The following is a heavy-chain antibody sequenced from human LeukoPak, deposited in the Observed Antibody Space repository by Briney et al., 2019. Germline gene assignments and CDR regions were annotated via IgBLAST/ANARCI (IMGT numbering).Heavy chain of an antibody. D-gene: IGHD1-26*01. J-gene: IGHJ4*02. Sequence: GGSLRLSCAASGFTLSTYAMSWVRQAPGKGLEWVSAISGSGGSTYYADSVKGRFTISRDNSKNTLYLQMNSLRAEDTAVYYCAKGVVSGSSSPDYWGQGTLVTVSS. CDR2: ISGSGGST. V-gene: IGHV3-23*01. CDR3: AKGVVSGSSSPDY. CDR1: GFTLSTYA.